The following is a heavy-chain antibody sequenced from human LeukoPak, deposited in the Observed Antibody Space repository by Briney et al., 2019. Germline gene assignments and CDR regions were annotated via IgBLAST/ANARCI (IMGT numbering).Heavy chain of an antibody. CDR2: IRWDGST. CDR3: ARIDRSLLLPY. Sequence: GGSLRLSCAASGFTFSSYAMTWVRQAPGKGLEWVSVIRWDGSTNYAESVKGRFTISRDNSENTLYLQMNSLRAEDTAVYYCARIDRSLLLPYWGQGTLVTVSS. J-gene: IGHJ4*02. CDR1: GFTFSSYA. D-gene: IGHD3-10*01. V-gene: IGHV3-23*01.